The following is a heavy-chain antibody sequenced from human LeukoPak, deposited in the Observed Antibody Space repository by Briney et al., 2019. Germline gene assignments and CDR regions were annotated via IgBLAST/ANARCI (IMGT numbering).Heavy chain of an antibody. CDR3: ARRNDVFDI. J-gene: IGHJ3*02. V-gene: IGHV4-39*01. Sequence: PSETLSLTCTVSGGSISSRSYYWGWPRQPPGKGLEWIGSVYYSGSTYYNPSLKSRVTISVDTSKIQFSLRLNSVTAADTAVYYCARRNDVFDIWGQGTMVTVSS. CDR1: GGSISSRSYY. CDR2: VYYSGST.